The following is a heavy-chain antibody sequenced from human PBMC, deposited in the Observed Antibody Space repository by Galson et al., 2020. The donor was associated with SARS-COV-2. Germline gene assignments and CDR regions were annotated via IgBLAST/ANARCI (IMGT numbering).Heavy chain of an antibody. CDR1: EFTVSSNY. CDR2: IYSGGST. V-gene: IGHV3-53*01. CDR3: AGSSISRAFYY. Sequence: GESLKISWAASEFTVSSNYMSWVRQAPGRGLEWVSVIYSGGSTYYADSVKGRFAMSRDDSKNTMYLQMNSLRAEDTALYYCAGSSISRAFYYWGQGTLVTVSS. D-gene: IGHD2-2*01. J-gene: IGHJ4*02.